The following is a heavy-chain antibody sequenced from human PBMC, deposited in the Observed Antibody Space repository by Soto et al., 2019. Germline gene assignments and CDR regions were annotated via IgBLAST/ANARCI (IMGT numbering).Heavy chain of an antibody. CDR3: ARDRQYSSSWYIWFDP. Sequence: QVQLQQWGAGLLKPSETLSLTCAVYGGSFSGYYWSWIRQPPGKGLEWIGEINHSGSTNYNPSLKSRVTISVDTSKNQFSLKLSSVTAADTAVYYCARDRQYSSSWYIWFDPWGQGTLVTVSS. CDR2: INHSGST. J-gene: IGHJ5*02. D-gene: IGHD6-13*01. V-gene: IGHV4-34*01. CDR1: GGSFSGYY.